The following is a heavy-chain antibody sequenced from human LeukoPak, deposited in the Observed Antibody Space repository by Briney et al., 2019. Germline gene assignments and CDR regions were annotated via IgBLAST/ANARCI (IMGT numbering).Heavy chain of an antibody. CDR2: ISGDGTTI. D-gene: IGHD2-15*01. Sequence: PGGSLRLSCAVSGFTFSNDWMHWVRQAPGKGLVWVSRISGDGTTINYADSVKGRFTISRDNAKKTLYLQMDSLRAEDTAVYYCVGTWSFDYWGQGTLVTVSS. V-gene: IGHV3-74*01. J-gene: IGHJ4*02. CDR1: GFTFSNDW. CDR3: VGTWSFDY.